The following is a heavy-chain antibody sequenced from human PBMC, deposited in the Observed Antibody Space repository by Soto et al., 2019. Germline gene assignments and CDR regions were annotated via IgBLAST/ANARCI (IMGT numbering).Heavy chain of an antibody. CDR1: GGSFSGYY. CDR2: INHSGST. CDR3: ARGPSYYGSGRLNWFDP. J-gene: IGHJ5*02. D-gene: IGHD3-10*01. Sequence: ETLSLTCAVYGGSFSGYYWSWIRQPPGKGLEWIGEINHSGSTNYNPSLKSRVTISVDTSKNQFSLKLSSVTAADTAVYYCARGPSYYGSGRLNWFDPWGQGTLVTVSS. V-gene: IGHV4-34*01.